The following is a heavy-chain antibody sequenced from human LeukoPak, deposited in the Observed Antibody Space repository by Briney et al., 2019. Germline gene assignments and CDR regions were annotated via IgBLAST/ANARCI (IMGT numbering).Heavy chain of an antibody. V-gene: IGHV4-34*01. D-gene: IGHD3-22*01. CDR2: INHSGST. CDR1: GGSFSGYY. J-gene: IGHJ4*02. Sequence: SETLSLTCAVYGGSFSGYYWSWIRQPPGKGLEWIGEINHSGSTYYNPSLKSRVTISVDTSKNQFSLKLSSVTAADTAVYYCARIVVADFDYWGQGTLVTVSS. CDR3: ARIVVADFDY.